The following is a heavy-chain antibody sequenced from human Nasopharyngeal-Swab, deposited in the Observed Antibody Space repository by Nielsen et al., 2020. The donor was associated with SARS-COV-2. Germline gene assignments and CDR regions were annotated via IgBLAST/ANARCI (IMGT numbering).Heavy chain of an antibody. Sequence: GESLKISCAASGFTFISYGLQWVRQAPGKGREWVAVIWYDGVNKYYADSVKGRFTISRDNSKNTVFLQMNNLRVEDTAMYYCARDSNYYGSGSDAFNLWGQGTLVTVSS. CDR2: IWYDGVNK. V-gene: IGHV3-33*01. CDR1: GFTFISYG. J-gene: IGHJ3*01. CDR3: ARDSNYYGSGSDAFNL. D-gene: IGHD3-10*01.